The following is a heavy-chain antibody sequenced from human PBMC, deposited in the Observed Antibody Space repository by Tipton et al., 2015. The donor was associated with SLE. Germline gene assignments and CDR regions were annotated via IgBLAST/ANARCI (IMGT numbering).Heavy chain of an antibody. V-gene: IGHV4-39*07. J-gene: IGHJ3*02. D-gene: IGHD3-22*01. CDR1: GGSISSSSYY. CDR2: IYYSGGI. Sequence: TLSLTCTVSGGSISSSSYYWGWIRQPPGKGLEWIGSIYYSGGIYYNPSLMSRVTISVDTSKNQFSLKLSSVTAADTAVYYCARRDGLDGFDIWGQGTLVTVSS. CDR3: ARRDGLDGFDI.